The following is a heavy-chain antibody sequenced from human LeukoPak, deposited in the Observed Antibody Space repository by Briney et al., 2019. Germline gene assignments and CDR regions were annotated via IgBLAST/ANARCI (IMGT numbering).Heavy chain of an antibody. CDR3: TRLASSYCSGGSCYLDY. D-gene: IGHD2-15*01. Sequence: PGGSLRLSCAASGFTFSSYSMNWVRQAPGKGLEWVGRIRSKTNSYATAYAASVKGRFTISRDDSKNTAYLQMNSLKTEDTAVYYCTRLASSYCSGGSCYLDYWGQGTLVTVSS. V-gene: IGHV3-73*01. J-gene: IGHJ4*02. CDR1: GFTFSSYS. CDR2: IRSKTNSYAT.